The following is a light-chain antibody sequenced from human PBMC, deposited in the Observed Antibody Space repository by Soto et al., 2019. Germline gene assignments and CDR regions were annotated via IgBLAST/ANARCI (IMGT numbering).Light chain of an antibody. CDR2: GAS. Sequence: ESGLTKSPATLSVSKGDRATLSCRSRQSVSSSYLAWYQQKPGQAPRLLIYGASSRATGIPDRFSGSGSGTEFTLTINSLQSEDFAVYYCQQYNNWPPTWTFGQGSKV. CDR3: QQYNNWPPTWT. V-gene: IGKV3D-15*01. CDR1: QSVSSSY. J-gene: IGKJ1*01.